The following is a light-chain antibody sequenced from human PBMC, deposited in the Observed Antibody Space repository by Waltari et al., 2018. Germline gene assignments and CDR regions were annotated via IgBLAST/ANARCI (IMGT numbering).Light chain of an antibody. Sequence: EIVLPQSPGTLSLSPGERATLSCRASQSVSRALAGYQQKPGQAPRLLIYGTSNRATGIPDRCSGSGSGTDFSLTISRLEPEDVAVYFCQHYVRLPATFGQGTKVEIK. J-gene: IGKJ1*01. CDR2: GTS. V-gene: IGKV3-20*01. CDR3: QHYVRLPAT. CDR1: QSVSRA.